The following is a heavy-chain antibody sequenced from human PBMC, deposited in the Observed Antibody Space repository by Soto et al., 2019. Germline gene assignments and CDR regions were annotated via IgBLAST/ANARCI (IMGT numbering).Heavy chain of an antibody. D-gene: IGHD2-2*01. Sequence: SLTCSVCVCSIIICCYSWSWIRQPPGKGLEWIGYIYHSGSTYYNPSLKSRVTISVDRSKNQFSLKLSSVTAADTAVYYCATVPDRWGQGTLVTVSS. CDR3: ATVPDR. V-gene: IGHV4-30-2*01. J-gene: IGHJ4*02. CDR1: VCSIIICCYS. CDR2: IYHSGST.